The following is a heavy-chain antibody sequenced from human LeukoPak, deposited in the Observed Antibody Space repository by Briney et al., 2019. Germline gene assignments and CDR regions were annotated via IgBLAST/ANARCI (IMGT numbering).Heavy chain of an antibody. CDR1: GGSISSYY. Sequence: SETLSLTCTVSGGSISSYYWSWIRQPPGKGLEWIGYIYYSGSTNYNPSLKSRVTISVDTSKNQFSLKLSSVTAADTAVYYCARLRDLWGRGSLVTVSS. V-gene: IGHV4-59*08. CDR3: ARLRDL. CDR2: IYYSGST. J-gene: IGHJ2*01.